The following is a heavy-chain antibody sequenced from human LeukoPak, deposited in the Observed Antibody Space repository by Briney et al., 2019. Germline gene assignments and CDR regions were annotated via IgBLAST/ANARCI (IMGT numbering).Heavy chain of an antibody. CDR3: ARGGYGDPHGNWFDP. CDR2: IYYSGST. D-gene: IGHD4-17*01. CDR1: GGSISSGGYY. Sequence: NPSETLSLTCTVSGGSISSGGYYWSWIRQHPGKGLEWIGYIYYSGSTYYNPSLKSRVTISVDTSKNQFSLKLSSVTAADTAVYYCARGGYGDPHGNWFDPWGQGTLVTVSS. V-gene: IGHV4-31*03. J-gene: IGHJ5*02.